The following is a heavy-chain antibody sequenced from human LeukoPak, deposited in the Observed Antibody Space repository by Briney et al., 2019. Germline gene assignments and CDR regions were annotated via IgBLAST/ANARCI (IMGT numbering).Heavy chain of an antibody. J-gene: IGHJ6*03. CDR1: GYTFTSNY. Sequence: GASVKVSCKAFGYTFTSNYMHWVRQAPGQGPEWMGVISPSGGSTTYAQKFQGRVTLTRDMSTSTDYLELSSLRSEDTAVYYCARRDYYGSGSYPYYYHNYMDVWGKGTTLTISS. CDR2: ISPSGGST. CDR3: ARRDYYGSGSYPYYYHNYMDV. D-gene: IGHD3-10*01. V-gene: IGHV1-46*01.